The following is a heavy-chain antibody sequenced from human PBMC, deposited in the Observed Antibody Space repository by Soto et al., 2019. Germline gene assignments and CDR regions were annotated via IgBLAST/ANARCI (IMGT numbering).Heavy chain of an antibody. V-gene: IGHV1-3*01. CDR2: INAGNGNT. CDR1: GYTFTSYA. D-gene: IGHD2-2*01. J-gene: IGHJ6*02. Sequence: ASGKVSCKASGYTFTSYAMHWVRQAPGQRLEWMGWINAGNGNTKYSQKFQGRVTITRDTSASTAYMELSSLRSEDTAVYYCARDEQLPGYYYYYGMDVWGQGTTVTVSS. CDR3: ARDEQLPGYYYYYGMDV.